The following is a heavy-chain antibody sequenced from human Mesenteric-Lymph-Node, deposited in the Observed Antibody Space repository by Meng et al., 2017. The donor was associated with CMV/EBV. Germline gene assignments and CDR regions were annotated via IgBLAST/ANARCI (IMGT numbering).Heavy chain of an antibody. CDR1: GFTVSSNY. Sequence: GESLKISCAASGFTVSSNYMSWVRQAPGKGLEWVSVIYSGGSGTYYADSVRGRFTISRDNSKNTLYLQMNSLRAEDTAVYYCARNDFSNYYYGVDVWGQGTTVTVSS. V-gene: IGHV3-53*05. D-gene: IGHD4-11*01. CDR3: ARNDFSNYYYGVDV. CDR2: IYSGGSGT. J-gene: IGHJ6*02.